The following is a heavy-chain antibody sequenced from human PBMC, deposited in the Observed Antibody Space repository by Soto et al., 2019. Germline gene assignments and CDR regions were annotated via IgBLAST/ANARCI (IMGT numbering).Heavy chain of an antibody. CDR1: GFTFSNAW. J-gene: IGHJ4*01. V-gene: IGHV3-15*07. D-gene: IGHD3-22*01. CDR3: TTDSDSTKIVVRLDY. Sequence: EVQLVESGGGLVKPGGSLRLSCAASGFTFSNAWINWVRQAPGKGLEWVGRIKSKTDGGTTDFAAPVKGSFAISRDDSKTMVYLQMHSLKTAATGIYYCTTDSDSTKIVVRLDYWGHGTLVTVTS. CDR2: IKSKTDGGTT.